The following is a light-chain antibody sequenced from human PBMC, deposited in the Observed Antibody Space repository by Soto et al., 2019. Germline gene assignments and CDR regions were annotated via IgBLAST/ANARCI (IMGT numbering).Light chain of an antibody. Sequence: ESLLTQSPGTLSLSPGERATLSCRASQTVNSRHLNWYQHKPGQAPRLLIYGASIRAAGIPDRFSGSRSGADFSLTITRLEPEDSAVYYCQQFDGSCPAFTFGQGTKLEI. CDR2: GAS. CDR1: QTVNSRH. CDR3: QQFDGSCPAFT. V-gene: IGKV3-20*01. J-gene: IGKJ2*01.